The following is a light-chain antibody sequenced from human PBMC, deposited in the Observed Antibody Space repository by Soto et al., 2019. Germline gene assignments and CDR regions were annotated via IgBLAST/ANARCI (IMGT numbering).Light chain of an antibody. CDR1: QSISSY. CDR2: AAS. J-gene: IGKJ1*01. V-gene: IGKV1-39*01. CDR3: QQSYSSSWT. Sequence: DIQMTQSPSSLSAFVGDRVTITCRASQSISSYLNWYQQKPGKAPKLLIYAASSLQSGVPSRFSGSGFGTDFTLNISSLQPEDFATYYCQQSYSSSWTFGQGTKVDIK.